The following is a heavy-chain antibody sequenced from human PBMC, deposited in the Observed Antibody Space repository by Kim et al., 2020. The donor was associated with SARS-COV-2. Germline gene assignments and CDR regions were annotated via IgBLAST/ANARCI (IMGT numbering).Heavy chain of an antibody. D-gene: IGHD7-27*01. CDR1: GYTFTTYD. J-gene: IGHJ4*02. V-gene: IGHV1-8*01. CDR2: MNPNSGDT. Sequence: ASVKVSCKASGYTFTTYDINWVRQATGQGLEWMGWMNPNSGDTGYAQKFQGRVSMTRDTSISTAYMELSSLKSEDTAVYYCARNPPRTGDFDNWGQGTLVAVSS. CDR3: ARNPPRTGDFDN.